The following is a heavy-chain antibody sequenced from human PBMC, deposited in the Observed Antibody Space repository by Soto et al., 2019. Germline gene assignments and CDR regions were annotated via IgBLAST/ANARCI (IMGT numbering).Heavy chain of an antibody. V-gene: IGHV1-18*01. CDR3: AIDSSSSGYYYGMDV. CDR2: VSGYSGHS. Sequence: QVHLVQSGAEVKKPGASVKVSCKASNETLTTYGISWVRQAPEQGLEWMGWVSGYSGHSSSAQEFQDRVIMTTDTSTNTAYMELRSLTSDDSAVYFCAIDSSSSGYYYGMDVWGQGTTVTVSS. J-gene: IGHJ6*02. D-gene: IGHD6-6*01. CDR1: NETLTTYG.